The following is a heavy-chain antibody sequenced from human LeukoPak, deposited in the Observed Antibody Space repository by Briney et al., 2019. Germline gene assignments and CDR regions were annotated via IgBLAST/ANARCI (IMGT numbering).Heavy chain of an antibody. CDR1: GGSFSGYY. Sequence: KPSETLSLTCAVYGGSFSGYYWSWIRQPPGKGLEWIGNIYYSGSTNYNPSLKSRVTISVDTSKNQFSVKLSSVTAADTAVYYCARDSTFYGMDVWGQGTTVTVSS. CDR3: ARDSTFYGMDV. V-gene: IGHV4-59*01. J-gene: IGHJ6*02. D-gene: IGHD2/OR15-2a*01. CDR2: IYYSGST.